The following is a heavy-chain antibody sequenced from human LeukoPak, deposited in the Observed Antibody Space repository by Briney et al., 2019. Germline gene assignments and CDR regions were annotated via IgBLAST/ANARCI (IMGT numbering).Heavy chain of an antibody. CDR3: TTTTPIDY. CDR2: ISTGSTTI. CDR1: GFTFRSYG. Sequence: GGSLRLSCAVSGFTFRSYGMNWVRQAPGKGLEWVSYISTGSTTISYADSVKGRFTISRDNAKSSLYLEMNSLKTEDTAVYYCTTTTPIDYWGQGTLVTVSS. D-gene: IGHD4-11*01. J-gene: IGHJ4*02. V-gene: IGHV3-48*01.